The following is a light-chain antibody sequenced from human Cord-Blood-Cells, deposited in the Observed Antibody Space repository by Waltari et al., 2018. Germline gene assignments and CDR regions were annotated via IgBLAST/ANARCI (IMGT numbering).Light chain of an antibody. V-gene: IGLV3-21*04. J-gene: IGLJ2*01. Sequence: SYVLTQPPSVSVAPGKTARITCGGNNLGRKSVHWYQQKPGQAPVVVIYYDSDRPSGIPERFSGSNSGNTATLTISRVEAGDEADYYCQVWDSSSDHVVFGGGTKLTVL. CDR2: YDS. CDR3: QVWDSSSDHVV. CDR1: NLGRKS.